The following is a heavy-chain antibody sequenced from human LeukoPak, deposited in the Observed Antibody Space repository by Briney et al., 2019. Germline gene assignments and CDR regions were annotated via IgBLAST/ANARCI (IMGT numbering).Heavy chain of an antibody. CDR2: ISSSGSTI. D-gene: IGHD3-10*01. CDR3: ARAPYYYGSGSYPFDY. Sequence: GGSLRLSCAASGFTFSNYGMNWVRQAPGKGLEWVSYISSSGSTIYYADSVKGRFTISRDNAKNSLYLQMNSLRAEDTAVYYCARAPYYYGSGSYPFDYWGQGTLVTVSS. CDR1: GFTFSNYG. J-gene: IGHJ4*02. V-gene: IGHV3-48*04.